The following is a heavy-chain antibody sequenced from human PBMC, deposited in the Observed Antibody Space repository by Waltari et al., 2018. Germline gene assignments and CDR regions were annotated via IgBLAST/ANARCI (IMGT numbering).Heavy chain of an antibody. Sequence: QVQLVESGGGVVQPGGSLTLSCAASGFTFSNYSMHWVRQAPGKGLEWVAHTGYEGRYQYYADSVKGRFAISRDNSRYILYLQMNSLRPEDTAVYFCASKRSGSIFYFDSWGQGTLVTVSS. J-gene: IGHJ4*02. CDR3: ASKRSGSIFYFDS. CDR1: GFTFSNYS. CDR2: TGYEGRYQ. V-gene: IGHV3-30*02. D-gene: IGHD3-10*01.